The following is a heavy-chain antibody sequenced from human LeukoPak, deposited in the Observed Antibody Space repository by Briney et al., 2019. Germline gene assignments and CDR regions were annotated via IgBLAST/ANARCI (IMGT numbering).Heavy chain of an antibody. CDR2: IIPMFRTA. Sequence: AASVKVSCKSSEGTFSSYAISWVRQAPGQGLEWMGGIIPMFRTANYAQKFQGRVTITADESTSTAYMELSSLRSEDTAVYYCARRVRRGVSHPPHYYYYYAMDVWGKGTTITVSA. CDR3: ARRVRRGVSHPPHYYYYYAMDV. J-gene: IGHJ6*04. V-gene: IGHV1-69*13. D-gene: IGHD3-10*01. CDR1: EGTFSSYA.